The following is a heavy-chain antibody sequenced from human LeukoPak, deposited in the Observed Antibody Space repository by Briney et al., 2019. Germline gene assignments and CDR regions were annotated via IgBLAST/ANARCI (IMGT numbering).Heavy chain of an antibody. V-gene: IGHV3-72*01. CDR1: GFTFSDNY. Sequence: GSQSLSCAASGFTFSDNYIDWVRQAQGKGLEWVGRSSNNASSYTTEYAASVEGTFAISRDVSASSLYLQMNSLRAEDTGVYYCGRIAINANKGMDVWGQGTTVTVSS. J-gene: IGHJ6*02. D-gene: IGHD1/OR15-1a*01. CDR3: GRIAINANKGMDV. CDR2: SSNNASSYTT.